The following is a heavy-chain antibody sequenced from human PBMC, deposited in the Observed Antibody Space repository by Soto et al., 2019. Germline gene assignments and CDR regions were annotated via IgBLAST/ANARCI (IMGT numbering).Heavy chain of an antibody. V-gene: IGHV3-33*01. CDR2: IWYDGSNK. CDR1: GFTFSSYG. D-gene: IGHD6-19*01. CDR3: ARDWPGEDSRGGDY. J-gene: IGHJ4*02. Sequence: QVQLVESGGGVVQPGRSLRLSCAASGFTFSSYGMHWVRQAPGKGLEWVAVIWYDGSNKYYADSVKGRFTISRDNSKNTLYLQMNSLRAEDTAVYYCARDWPGEDSRGGDYWGQGTLVTVSS.